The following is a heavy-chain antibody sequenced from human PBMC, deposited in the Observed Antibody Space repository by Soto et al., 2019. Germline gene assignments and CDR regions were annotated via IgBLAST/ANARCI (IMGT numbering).Heavy chain of an antibody. V-gene: IGHV3-21*01. J-gene: IGHJ6*03. CDR3: AREKGGDYYYYYYRDV. CDR1: GFTFSSYS. CDR2: ISSSSSYI. Sequence: EVQLVESGGGLVKPGGSLRLSCAASGFTFSSYSMNWVRQAPGKGLEWVSSISSSSSYIYYADSVKGRFTISRDNAKNSLYLQMSSLRAEDTAVYYCAREKGGDYYYYYYRDVWGKGTTVTVSS. D-gene: IGHD2-21*02.